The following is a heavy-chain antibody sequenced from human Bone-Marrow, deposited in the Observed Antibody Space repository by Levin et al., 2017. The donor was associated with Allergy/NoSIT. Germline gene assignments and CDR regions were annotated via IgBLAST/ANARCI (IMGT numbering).Heavy chain of an antibody. J-gene: IGHJ5*02. V-gene: IGHV1-18*01. D-gene: IGHD4-17*01. CDR2: ISTYNGDT. Sequence: ASVKVSCKTSGYTFNTYGIAWVRQAPGRGLEWRGWISTYNGDTKVAQKFQGRLIMTTDRSTATVFMELRSLRSADTAVYYCARDPHLEASTTDFYNWFGPWGQGTLVAVSS. CDR3: ARDPHLEASTTDFYNWFGP. CDR1: GYTFNTYG.